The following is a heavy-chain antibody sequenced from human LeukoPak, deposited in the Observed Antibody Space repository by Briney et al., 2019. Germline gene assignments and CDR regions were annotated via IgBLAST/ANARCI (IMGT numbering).Heavy chain of an antibody. Sequence: GGSLRLSCAASGFTFSNYKMNWVRQAPGKGLEWVSSINSYSTNIYYADSVEGQFTISRDNAKNSLYLQMNSLRAEDTALYYCARGPYTDYWGQGTLVTVSS. J-gene: IGHJ4*02. D-gene: IGHD2-2*02. V-gene: IGHV3-21*01. CDR2: INSYSTNI. CDR1: GFTFSNYK. CDR3: ARGPYTDY.